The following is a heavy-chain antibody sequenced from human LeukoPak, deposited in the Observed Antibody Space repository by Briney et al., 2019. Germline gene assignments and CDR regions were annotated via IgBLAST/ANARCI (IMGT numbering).Heavy chain of an antibody. CDR3: ARELGGTKTGGFDI. D-gene: IGHD1-14*01. Sequence: GGSLRLSCAASGFRFSYHDMHWVRQAPGKGLEFVSSIGAAGAHTYYADSVKGRFTISRDNFQSTMYLQMDGLRPEDSAVYYCARELGGTKTGGFDIWGQGTVVTVSS. CDR2: IGAAGAHT. J-gene: IGHJ3*02. V-gene: IGHV3-64*02. CDR1: GFRFSYHD.